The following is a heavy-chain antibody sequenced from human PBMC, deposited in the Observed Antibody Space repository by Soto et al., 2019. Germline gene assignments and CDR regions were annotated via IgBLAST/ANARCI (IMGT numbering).Heavy chain of an antibody. J-gene: IGHJ4*02. Sequence: GGSLRLSCSASGFTFSSYSMYWVRQAPGKGLEWVAVIWYDGSNTYYADSVKGRFTISRDNSKNTLYLQMNSLRAEDTAVYYCAREGYYDSSGYLDYWGQGTLVTVSS. CDR2: IWYDGSNT. D-gene: IGHD3-22*01. CDR1: GFTFSSYS. V-gene: IGHV3-33*08. CDR3: AREGYYDSSGYLDY.